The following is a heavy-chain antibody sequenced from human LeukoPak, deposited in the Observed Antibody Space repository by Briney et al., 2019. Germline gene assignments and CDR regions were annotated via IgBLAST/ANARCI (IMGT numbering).Heavy chain of an antibody. CDR2: ISWNSGSI. CDR1: GFTFDDYA. V-gene: IGHV3-9*01. D-gene: IGHD2-15*01. J-gene: IGHJ6*02. Sequence: GGSLRLSCAASGFTFDDYAMPWVRQAPGKGLEWVSGISWNSGSIGYADSVKGRFTISRDNAKNSLYLQMNSLRAEDTALYYCAKERGYCSGGSCYGNYYYGMDVWGQGTTVTVSS. CDR3: AKERGYCSGGSCYGNYYYGMDV.